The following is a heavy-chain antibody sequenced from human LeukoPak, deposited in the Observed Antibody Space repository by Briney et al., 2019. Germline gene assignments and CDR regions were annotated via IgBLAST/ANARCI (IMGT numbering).Heavy chain of an antibody. CDR2: IYWNDDK. V-gene: IGHV2-5*01. Sequence: SGPTLVNPTQTLTLTCTFSGFSLSTSGVGVGWIRQPPGKALEWLALIYWNDDKRYSPSLKSRLTITKDTSKNQVVLTTTNMDPVDTATYYCARGMVRGVINWFDPWGQGTLVTVSS. D-gene: IGHD3-10*01. J-gene: IGHJ5*02. CDR1: GFSLSTSGVG. CDR3: ARGMVRGVINWFDP.